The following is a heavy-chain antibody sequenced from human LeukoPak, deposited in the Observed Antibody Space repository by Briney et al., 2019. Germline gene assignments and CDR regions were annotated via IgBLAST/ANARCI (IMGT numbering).Heavy chain of an antibody. Sequence: ASVKVSCKASGFSLTGYYMHWVRQAPGQGLEWMGWINPNNGGTNYAQKFQGRVTMTTDTSISTAYMDLGRLSSDDTAVYYCAREVGSMDVWGQGTTVTVSS. V-gene: IGHV1-2*02. J-gene: IGHJ6*02. D-gene: IGHD7-27*01. CDR2: INPNNGGT. CDR3: AREVGSMDV. CDR1: GFSLTGYY.